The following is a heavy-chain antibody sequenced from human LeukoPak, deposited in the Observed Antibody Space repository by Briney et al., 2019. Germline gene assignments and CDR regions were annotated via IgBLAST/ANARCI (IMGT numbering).Heavy chain of an antibody. J-gene: IGHJ3*02. D-gene: IGHD6-19*01. CDR1: GYTFTSYG. Sequence: ASVKVSCRASGYTFTSYGISWVRQAPGQGLEWMGWISAYNGNTDYAQKLQGRVTMTTDTSTSTAYMELRSLRSDDTAVYYCARDHIAVAGNAAFDIWGQGTMVTVSS. CDR3: ARDHIAVAGNAAFDI. CDR2: ISAYNGNT. V-gene: IGHV1-18*01.